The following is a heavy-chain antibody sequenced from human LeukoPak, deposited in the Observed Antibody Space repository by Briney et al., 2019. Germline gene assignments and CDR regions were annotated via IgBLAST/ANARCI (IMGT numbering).Heavy chain of an antibody. Sequence: GGSLRLSCAASGFTFSSYNMNWVRQAPGKGLEWVSYISSSSTPIDYADSVKGRFTISRDNAKNSLYLQMNSLRAEDTAVYYCARAGSNIVVVPNWFDPWGQGTLVTVSS. CDR2: ISSSSTPI. CDR3: ARAGSNIVVVPNWFDP. V-gene: IGHV3-48*01. D-gene: IGHD2-2*01. CDR1: GFTFSSYN. J-gene: IGHJ5*02.